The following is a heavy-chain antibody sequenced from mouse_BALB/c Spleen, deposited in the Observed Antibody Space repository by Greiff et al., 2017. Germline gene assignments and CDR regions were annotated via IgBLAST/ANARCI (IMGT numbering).Heavy chain of an antibody. CDR2: INSDGGST. J-gene: IGHJ4*01. CDR1: EYAFPSHD. Sequence: EVQVVESGGGLVQPGESLKLSCESTEYAFPSHDMSWVRKTPEKRLELVAAINSDGGSTYYPDTMERRFIISRDNTKKTLYLQMSSLRSEDTALYYCARRRYDYAMDYWGQGTSVTVSS. CDR3: ARRRYDYAMDY. D-gene: IGHD2-14*01. V-gene: IGHV5-2*01.